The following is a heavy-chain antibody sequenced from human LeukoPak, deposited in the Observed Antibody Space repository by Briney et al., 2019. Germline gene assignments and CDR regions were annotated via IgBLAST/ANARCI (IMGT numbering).Heavy chain of an antibody. CDR2: ISGSGGGT. J-gene: IGHJ4*02. CDR1: GFTFSSYA. D-gene: IGHD3-22*01. CDR3: AKDSAPYYYDSSGYSQGY. V-gene: IGHV3-23*01. Sequence: PGGSLRLSCAASGFTFSSYAMSWVRQAPGKGLEWVSAISGSGGGTYYADSVKGRFTISRDNSKNTLYLQMDSLRAEDTAVYYCAKDSAPYYYDSSGYSQGYWGQGTLVTVSS.